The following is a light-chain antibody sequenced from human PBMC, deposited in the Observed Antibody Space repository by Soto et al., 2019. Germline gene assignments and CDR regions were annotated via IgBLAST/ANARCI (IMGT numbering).Light chain of an antibody. J-gene: IGLJ2*01. V-gene: IGLV2-11*01. CDR3: CSYAGSYTFVV. CDR2: DVS. CDR1: SSDVGGYNY. Sequence: ALTQPRSVSGSPGQSVTISCTGTSSDVGGYNYVSWYQQHPGKAPKLMIYDVSKRPSGVPDRFSGSKSGNTASLTISGLQAEDEADYYCCSYAGSYTFVVFGGGTQLTVL.